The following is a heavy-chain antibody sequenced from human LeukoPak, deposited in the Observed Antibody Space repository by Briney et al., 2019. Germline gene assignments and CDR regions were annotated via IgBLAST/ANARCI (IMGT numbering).Heavy chain of an antibody. Sequence: SETLSLTCTVSVDSTTKGIYYWAWISQPPGKGLEWIGSVHNVGSTYYTWSLRSRVTMSIDTSKNQFSLRLNSVTAADPAVYYCARHAEYNSGWHFYLDHWGQGILVTVSS. CDR3: ARHAEYNSGWHFYLDH. CDR2: VHNVGST. V-gene: IGHV4-39*01. D-gene: IGHD6-19*01. CDR1: VDSTTKGIYY. J-gene: IGHJ4*02.